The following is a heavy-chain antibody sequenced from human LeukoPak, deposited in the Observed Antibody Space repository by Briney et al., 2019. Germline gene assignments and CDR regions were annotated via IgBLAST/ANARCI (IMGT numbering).Heavy chain of an antibody. CDR1: GYTLTELS. CDR3: ATAFGAYYYDSSGYRDY. Sequence: ASVKVSCKVSGYTLTELSMHWVRQAPGKGLEWMGGFDPEDGETIYAQKFQGRVTMTEDTSTDTAYMELSSLRSEDTAVYYCATAFGAYYYDSSGYRDYWGQGTLVTVPS. J-gene: IGHJ4*02. CDR2: FDPEDGET. V-gene: IGHV1-24*01. D-gene: IGHD3-22*01.